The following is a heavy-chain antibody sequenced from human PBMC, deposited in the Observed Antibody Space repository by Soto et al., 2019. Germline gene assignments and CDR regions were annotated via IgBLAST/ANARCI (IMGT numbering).Heavy chain of an antibody. CDR1: GFTFSDYA. CDR3: AKGGRQWLVTSDFNY. J-gene: IGHJ4*02. D-gene: IGHD6-19*01. Sequence: VQLVESGGGVVQPGRSLRLSCAASGFTFSDYAMHWVRQAPGKGLEWVAVVSHDGRNTHYADSVKGRFTISRDSSKNAVTLEMTSLRAEDTAVYYCAKGGRQWLVTSDFNYWGQGALVTVSS. CDR2: VSHDGRNT. V-gene: IGHV3-30*18.